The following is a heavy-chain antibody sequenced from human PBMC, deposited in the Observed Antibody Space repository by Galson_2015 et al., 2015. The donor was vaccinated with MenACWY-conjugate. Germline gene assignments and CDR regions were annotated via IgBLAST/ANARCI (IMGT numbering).Heavy chain of an antibody. D-gene: IGHD6-6*01. CDR3: AKGTIAARPNWFDP. Sequence: SLRLSCAASGFTFSNYNMNWVRQTPGKGLEWVSCISSSSSYIYYADSVKGRFTISRDNAENSLYLQMNSLRAEDTAVYYCAKGTIAARPNWFDPWGQGTLVTVSS. V-gene: IGHV3-21*01. CDR1: GFTFSNYN. J-gene: IGHJ5*02. CDR2: ISSSSSYI.